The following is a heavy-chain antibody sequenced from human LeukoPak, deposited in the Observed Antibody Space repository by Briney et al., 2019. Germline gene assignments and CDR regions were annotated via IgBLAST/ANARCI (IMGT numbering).Heavy chain of an antibody. V-gene: IGHV1-8*01. D-gene: IGHD6-6*01. Sequence: ASVKVSCKASGYTFTSYDINWVRQATGQGLEWMGWMNPNSGNTGYAQKFQGRVTITRNTSISTAYMELSSLRSEDTAVYYCARARRGSSSACYYYYMDVWGKGTTVTVSS. CDR1: GYTFTSYD. CDR2: MNPNSGNT. CDR3: ARARRGSSSACYYYYMDV. J-gene: IGHJ6*03.